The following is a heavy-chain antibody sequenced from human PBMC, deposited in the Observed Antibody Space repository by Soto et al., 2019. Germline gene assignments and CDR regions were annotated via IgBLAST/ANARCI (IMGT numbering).Heavy chain of an antibody. V-gene: IGHV3-53*01. Sequence: GGSLRLSCAASGFTVSSSYMSWVRQAPGKGLEWVSIIYTGGATYYADSVKGRFTISRDDSKNTLSLQMDGLRVEETAIYYCVRDSYGTAWGQGTQVTVYS. CDR1: GFTVSSSY. CDR3: VRDSYGTA. J-gene: IGHJ5*02. D-gene: IGHD1-26*01. CDR2: IYTGGAT.